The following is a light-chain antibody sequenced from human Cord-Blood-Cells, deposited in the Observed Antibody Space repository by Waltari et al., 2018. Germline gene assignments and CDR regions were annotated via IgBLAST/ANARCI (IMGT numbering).Light chain of an antibody. CDR2: GNS. CDR3: QSYDSSLSGYV. CDR1: RPHIGAGYD. J-gene: IGLJ1*01. Sequence: QSVLTQPPSVSGAPGQRVTISCTGRRPHIGAGYDVHWYQQLPGPAPKLLIYGNSNRPSGVPDRFSGSKSGTSASLAITGLQAEDEADYYCQSYDSSLSGYVFGTGTKVTVL. V-gene: IGLV1-40*01.